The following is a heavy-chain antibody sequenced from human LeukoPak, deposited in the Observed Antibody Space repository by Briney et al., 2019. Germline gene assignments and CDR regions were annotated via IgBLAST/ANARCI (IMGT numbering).Heavy chain of an antibody. V-gene: IGHV3-30*04. D-gene: IGHD3-9*01. J-gene: IGHJ4*02. CDR1: GFTFSSYA. CDR2: ISYDGSNK. CDR3: ARVPYPYYDILTGYYFDY. Sequence: GGSLRLSCAASGFTFSSYAMHWVRQAPGKGLEWVAVISYDGSNKYYADSVKGRFTISRDNSKSTLYLQMNSLRAEDTAVYYCARVPYPYYDILTGYYFDYWGQGTLVTVSS.